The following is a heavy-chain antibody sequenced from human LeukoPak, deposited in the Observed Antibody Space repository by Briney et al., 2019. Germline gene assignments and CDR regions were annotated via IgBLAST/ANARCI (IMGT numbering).Heavy chain of an antibody. D-gene: IGHD5-24*01. CDR2: LNPNGGSS. CDR1: GYTVTSYY. CDR3: ASVYKHGMDV. Sequence: GASVKVSCKASGYTVTSYYMHWVRQAPGQGLEWMGILNPNGGSSNYAQKFQGRATLTRATSTSTVYMELSSLRSEDTAVYYCASVYKHGMDVWGQGTTVIVSS. J-gene: IGHJ6*02. V-gene: IGHV1-46*01.